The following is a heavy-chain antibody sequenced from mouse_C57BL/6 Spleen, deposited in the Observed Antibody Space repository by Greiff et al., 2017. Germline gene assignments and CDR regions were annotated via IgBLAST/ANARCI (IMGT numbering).Heavy chain of an antibody. CDR1: GFSLTSYG. CDR2: IWRGGST. Sequence: QVQLQQSGPGLVQPSQSLSITCTVSGFSLTSYGVHWVRQSPGKGLEWLGVIWRGGSTDYNAAFMSRLSITKDNSKSQVFFKMNSLQADDADIYYCAKNGGLDYDGGYYAMDYWGQGTSVTVSS. D-gene: IGHD2-4*01. V-gene: IGHV2-5*01. J-gene: IGHJ4*01. CDR3: AKNGGLDYDGGYYAMDY.